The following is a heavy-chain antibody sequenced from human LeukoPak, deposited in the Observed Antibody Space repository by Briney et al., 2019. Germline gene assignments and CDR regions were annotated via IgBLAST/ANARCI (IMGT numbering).Heavy chain of an antibody. CDR1: GGSFSGYY. D-gene: IGHD3-16*01. V-gene: IGHV4-34*01. CDR2: INHSGST. J-gene: IGHJ4*02. Sequence: SETLSLTCAVYGGSFSGYYWSWIRQPPGKGLEWIGEINHSGSTNYNPSLKSRVTISVDTSKNQFSLKLSSVTAADTAVYYRAISIGDHYFDYWGQGTLVTVSS. CDR3: AISIGDHYFDY.